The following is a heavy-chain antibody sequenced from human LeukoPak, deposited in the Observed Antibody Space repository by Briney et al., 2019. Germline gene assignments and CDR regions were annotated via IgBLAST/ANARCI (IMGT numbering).Heavy chain of an antibody. CDR3: ARDLKRITIFLPHGY. CDR1: GFPFSSYA. D-gene: IGHD3-9*01. Sequence: PRRSLRLSCAASGFPFSSYAMHWVRQAPGKGLGWVAVISYDGSNKYYADSVKGRFTISRDNSKNTLYLQMNSLRAEDTAVYYCARDLKRITIFLPHGYWGQGTLVTVSS. CDR2: ISYDGSNK. V-gene: IGHV3-30*04. J-gene: IGHJ4*02.